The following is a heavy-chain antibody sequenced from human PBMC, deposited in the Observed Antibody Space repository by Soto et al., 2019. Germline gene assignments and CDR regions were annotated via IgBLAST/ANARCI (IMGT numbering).Heavy chain of an antibody. V-gene: IGHV4-34*01. CDR3: ARRWSAEGLYYYYYYMDV. D-gene: IGHD1-26*01. Sequence: SXTRSLTCAVYGGSFSGYYWSWIRQPPVMGLEWIGEINHSGSTNYNPFLKSRVTISVDTSKNQFSLKLSSVTAADTAVYYCARRWSAEGLYYYYYYMDVWGKGTTVTVSS. CDR1: GGSFSGYY. CDR2: INHSGST. J-gene: IGHJ6*03.